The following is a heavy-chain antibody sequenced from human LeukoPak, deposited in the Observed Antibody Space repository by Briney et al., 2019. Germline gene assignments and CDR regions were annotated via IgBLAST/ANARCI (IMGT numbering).Heavy chain of an antibody. D-gene: IGHD6-13*01. CDR2: ISGSGGST. V-gene: IGHV3-23*01. CDR1: GFTFSSYA. CDR3: AKMCSSSGFSLWDY. Sequence: PGGSLRLSCAASGFTFSSYAMSWVRQAPGKGLEWVSAISGSGGSTYYADSVKGRFTISRDNSKNTLYLQMNSLRAEDTAVYYCAKMCSSSGFSLWDYWGQGTLVTVSS. J-gene: IGHJ4*02.